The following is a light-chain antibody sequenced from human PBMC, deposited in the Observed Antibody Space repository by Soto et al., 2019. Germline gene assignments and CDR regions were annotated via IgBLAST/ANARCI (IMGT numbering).Light chain of an antibody. V-gene: IGKV1-39*01. CDR1: QSIGKH. Sequence: DIQMTQSPSFLSASVGDRVTITCRASQSIGKHLNWYQQKHGKXHKXLIYGASTLQSGVPSRFTGSGSGTDLTITVNSLQAEDFETYYCQQSYTRPTTFGQGTRLEIK. J-gene: IGKJ5*01. CDR3: QQSYTRPTT. CDR2: GAS.